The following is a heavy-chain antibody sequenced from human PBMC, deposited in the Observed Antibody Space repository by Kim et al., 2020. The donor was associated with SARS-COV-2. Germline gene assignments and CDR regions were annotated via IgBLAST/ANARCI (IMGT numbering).Heavy chain of an antibody. Sequence: ASVKVSCKASGYTFTGYYMHWVRQAPGQGLEWMGWINPNSGGTNYAQKFQGWVTMTRDTSISTAYMELSRLRSDDTAVYYCARVVHGSGTEGPDAFDIWGQGQWSPSLQ. CDR3: ARVVHGSGTEGPDAFDI. CDR2: INPNSGGT. CDR1: GYTFTGYY. J-gene: IGHJ3*02. D-gene: IGHD3-10*01. V-gene: IGHV1-2*04.